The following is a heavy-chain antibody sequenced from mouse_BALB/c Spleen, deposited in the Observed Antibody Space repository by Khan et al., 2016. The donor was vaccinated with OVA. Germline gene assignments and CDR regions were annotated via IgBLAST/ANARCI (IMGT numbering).Heavy chain of an antibody. D-gene: IGHD2-14*01. CDR1: GFTFTNYG. J-gene: IGHJ4*01. CDR2: INTYTGEP. CDR3: ARVGYNGTMDF. V-gene: IGHV9-3-1*01. Sequence: QIQLVQSGPELKKPGETVQISCKASGFTFTNYGMNWVRQAPGKGLKWMGWINTYTGEPTFTDDLTGRFAFSLETAASTAYLQINSHKNEDTSTYFCARVGYNGTMDFWGQGTSVTVSS.